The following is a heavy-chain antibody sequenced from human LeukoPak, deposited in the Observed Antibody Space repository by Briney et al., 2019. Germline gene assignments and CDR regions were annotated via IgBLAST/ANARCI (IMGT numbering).Heavy chain of an antibody. CDR3: AKDGYSSGWPYYYYYYYGMDV. CDR2: ISYDGSNK. Sequence: PGGSLRLSCAASGFTFSSYGMHWVRQAPGKGLEWVAVISYDGSNKYYADSVKGRFTISRDNSKNTLYLQMNSLRAEDTAVYYCAKDGYSSGWPYYYYYYYGMDVWGQGTTVTVSS. V-gene: IGHV3-30*18. J-gene: IGHJ6*02. CDR1: GFTFSSYG. D-gene: IGHD6-19*01.